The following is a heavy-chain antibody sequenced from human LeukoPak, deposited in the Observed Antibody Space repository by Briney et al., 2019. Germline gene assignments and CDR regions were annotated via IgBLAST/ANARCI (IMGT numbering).Heavy chain of an antibody. CDR3: ARSRYGDIDY. CDR2: ISYDGSNK. J-gene: IGHJ4*02. CDR1: GFTFSSYN. D-gene: IGHD4-17*01. V-gene: IGHV3-30-3*01. Sequence: GGSLRLSCAASGFTFSSYNMTWVRQAPGKGLEWVAVISYDGSNKYYADSVKGRFTISRDNSKNTLYLQMNSLRAEDTAVYYCARSRYGDIDYWGQGTLVTVSS.